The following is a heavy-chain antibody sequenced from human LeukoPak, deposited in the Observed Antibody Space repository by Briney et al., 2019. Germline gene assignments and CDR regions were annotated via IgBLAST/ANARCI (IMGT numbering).Heavy chain of an antibody. CDR1: GGSFSGYY. CDR3: ARAGRDLLYYYYYMDV. D-gene: IGHD3-10*01. V-gene: IGHV4-34*01. CDR2: INHSGST. Sequence: PSETLSLTCAVYGGSFSGYYWSWIRQPPGKGLEWIGEINHSGSTNYNPSLKSRVTISVDTSKNQFSLKLSSVTAADTAVYYCARAGRDLLYYYYYMDVWGKGTTVIISS. J-gene: IGHJ6*03.